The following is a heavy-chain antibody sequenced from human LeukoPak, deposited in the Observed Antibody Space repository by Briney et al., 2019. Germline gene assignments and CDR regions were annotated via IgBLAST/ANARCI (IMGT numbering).Heavy chain of an antibody. D-gene: IGHD4-17*01. CDR1: GFTFSNAW. J-gene: IGHJ4*02. CDR2: IKSKTDGGTT. Sequence: GGSLTLSCAASGFTFSNAWMSWVRQAPGKGLEWVGRIKSKTDGGTTDYAAPVKGRFTIPRDDSKNTLYLQMNSLKTEDTAVYYCTTANDYGDYPFDYWGQGTLVTVSS. CDR3: TTANDYGDYPFDY. V-gene: IGHV3-15*01.